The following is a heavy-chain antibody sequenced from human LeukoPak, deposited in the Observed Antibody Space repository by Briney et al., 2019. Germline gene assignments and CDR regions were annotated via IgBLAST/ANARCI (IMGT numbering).Heavy chain of an antibody. Sequence: GESLKISCKGSGYYFNNYWITWVRQMPGKGLEWMGIIYPDDSQTRYSPSFQGQVTISADKSIRTAYLQWRSLKASDTAMYYCAKQEMGGKRSSWYMSGGQAPLAPFSS. D-gene: IGHD6-13*01. J-gene: IGHJ1*01. CDR2: IYPDDSQT. V-gene: IGHV5-51*01. CDR1: GYYFNNYW. CDR3: AKQEMGGKRSSWYMS.